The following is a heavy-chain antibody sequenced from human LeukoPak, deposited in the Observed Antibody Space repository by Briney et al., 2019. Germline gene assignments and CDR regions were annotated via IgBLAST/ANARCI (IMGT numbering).Heavy chain of an antibody. D-gene: IGHD2-8*01. CDR1: GFTFSSYA. CDR2: ISGSGGST. Sequence: GGSLRLSCAASGFTFSSYAMSWVRQAPGKGLEWVSAISGSGGSTYYADSVKGRFTISRDNSKNTLYLQMNSLRAEDTAVYYCAKSQSRYCTNGVCSWESDAFDIWGQGTMVTVSS. V-gene: IGHV3-23*01. J-gene: IGHJ3*02. CDR3: AKSQSRYCTNGVCSWESDAFDI.